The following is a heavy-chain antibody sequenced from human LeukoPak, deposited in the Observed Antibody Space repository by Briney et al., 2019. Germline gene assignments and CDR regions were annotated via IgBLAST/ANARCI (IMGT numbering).Heavy chain of an antibody. Sequence: ASVNVSCKASGYTFTDYYMHWVRQAPGQGLECMGWINPNSGGTKYAQNFQDRVTITRDTFISTAYMELSRLRSDDTAVYYCARVEWQQLARGPFDYWGQGTLVTVSS. CDR1: GYTFTDYY. CDR2: INPNSGGT. D-gene: IGHD6-13*01. V-gene: IGHV1-2*02. CDR3: ARVEWQQLARGPFDY. J-gene: IGHJ4*02.